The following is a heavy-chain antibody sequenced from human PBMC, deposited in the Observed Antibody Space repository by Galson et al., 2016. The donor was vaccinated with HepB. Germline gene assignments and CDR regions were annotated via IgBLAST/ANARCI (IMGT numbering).Heavy chain of an antibody. CDR2: INHSGDT. CDR1: DGSIHPYY. Sequence: SETLSLTCVVYDGSIHPYYWSWIRQPPGKGLEWIGEINHSGDTAYNPAFRSRVSISVDTSKNQFSRTLGSMTAADTALYYCARSDYGGQGFWYFDLWGRGALVTVSS. V-gene: IGHV4-34*01. D-gene: IGHD4-23*01. CDR3: ARSDYGGQGFWYFDL. J-gene: IGHJ2*01.